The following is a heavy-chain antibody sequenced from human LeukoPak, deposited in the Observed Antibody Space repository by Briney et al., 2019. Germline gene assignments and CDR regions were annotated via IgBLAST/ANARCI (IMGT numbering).Heavy chain of an antibody. CDR2: IYPGDSDT. D-gene: IGHD3-10*01. CDR3: ARTNMVRSDDGMDV. CDR1: GYSFANYW. V-gene: IGHV5-51*01. J-gene: IGHJ6*02. Sequence: GESLKISCKASGYSFANYWIGWVRQMPGRGLEWMGIIYPGDSDTRYSPSFQGQVTISADKSISTAYLQWSSLKASDTAMYYCARTNMVRSDDGMDVWGQGTTVTVSS.